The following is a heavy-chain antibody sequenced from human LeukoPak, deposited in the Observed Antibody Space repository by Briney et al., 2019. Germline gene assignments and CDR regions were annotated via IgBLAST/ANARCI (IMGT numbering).Heavy chain of an antibody. V-gene: IGHV3-11*04. CDR1: GFTFSDYY. D-gene: IGHD3-22*01. Sequence: GGSLRLSCAASGFTFSDYYMSWIRQAPGKGLEWVSYISSSGSTIYYADSVKGRFTISRDNAKNSLYLQMNSLRAEDTAVYYCARDLYYYDSSAPGYWGQGTLVTVSS. CDR3: ARDLYYYDSSAPGY. J-gene: IGHJ4*02. CDR2: ISSSGSTI.